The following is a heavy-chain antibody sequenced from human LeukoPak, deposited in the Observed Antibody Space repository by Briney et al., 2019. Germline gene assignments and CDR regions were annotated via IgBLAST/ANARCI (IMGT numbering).Heavy chain of an antibody. V-gene: IGHV3-48*04. Sequence: GGSLRLSCAASGFTFSSYSMNWVRQAPGKGLEWVSYISSSSTIYYADSVKGRFTISRDNAKNSLYLQMNSLRAEDTAVYYCARGYYDSSGRGRFDPWGQGTLVTVSS. CDR3: ARGYYDSSGRGRFDP. CDR2: ISSSSTI. J-gene: IGHJ5*02. CDR1: GFTFSSYS. D-gene: IGHD3-22*01.